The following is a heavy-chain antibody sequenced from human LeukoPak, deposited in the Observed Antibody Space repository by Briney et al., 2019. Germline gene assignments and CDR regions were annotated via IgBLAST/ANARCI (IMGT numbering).Heavy chain of an antibody. Sequence: GGSLRLSCAASEFTFSSYGMHWVRQAPGKGLEWVAVISYDGSNKYYADSVKGRFTISRDNSKNTLYLQMNSLRAEDTAVYYCAKDAGYYDSSGYYYYFDYWGQGTLVTVSS. CDR3: AKDAGYYDSSGYYYYFDY. CDR2: ISYDGSNK. CDR1: EFTFSSYG. V-gene: IGHV3-30*18. J-gene: IGHJ4*02. D-gene: IGHD3-22*01.